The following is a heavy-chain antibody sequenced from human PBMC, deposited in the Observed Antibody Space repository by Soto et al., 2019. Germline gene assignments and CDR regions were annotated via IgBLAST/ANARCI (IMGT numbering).Heavy chain of an antibody. Sequence: EVQLLESGGGLVQPGGSLRLSCAASGFTFSSYAMSWVRQAPGKGLEWVSAISGSGGSTYYADSVKGRFTISRDNSKNTVYLQMNSLRAEDTAVYYCAKDGAYCGGDCHHRDTWVQGTMVTVSS. V-gene: IGHV3-23*01. D-gene: IGHD2-21*02. J-gene: IGHJ3*02. CDR3: AKDGAYCGGDCHHRDT. CDR1: GFTFSSYA. CDR2: ISGSGGST.